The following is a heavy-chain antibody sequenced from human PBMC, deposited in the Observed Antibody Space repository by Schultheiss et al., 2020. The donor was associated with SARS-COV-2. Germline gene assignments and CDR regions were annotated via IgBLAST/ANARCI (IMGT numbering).Heavy chain of an antibody. CDR2: IYSGGST. Sequence: GESLKISCAASGFTVSSNYMSWVRQAPGKGLEWVSVIYSGGSTYYADSVKGRFTISRDNSKNTLYLQMNSLRAEDTAVYYCAKYDYVWGSYRYTPDYWGQGTLVTVSS. V-gene: IGHV3-53*05. J-gene: IGHJ4*02. D-gene: IGHD3-16*02. CDR3: AKYDYVWGSYRYTPDY. CDR1: GFTVSSNY.